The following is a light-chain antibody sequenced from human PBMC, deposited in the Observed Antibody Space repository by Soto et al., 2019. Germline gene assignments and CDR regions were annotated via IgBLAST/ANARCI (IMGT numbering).Light chain of an antibody. CDR2: AAS. Sequence: DSQMTQSPSSLSASVGDRVTITCRASQGIRNYLAWYQQKPGNVPKAMLYAASTLQSGVPSRFRGSGSGTDVTLTITSRLPEDVATYYCQKYNTAPRTFGHGTKVEI. J-gene: IGKJ1*01. CDR3: QKYNTAPRT. CDR1: QGIRNY. V-gene: IGKV1-27*01.